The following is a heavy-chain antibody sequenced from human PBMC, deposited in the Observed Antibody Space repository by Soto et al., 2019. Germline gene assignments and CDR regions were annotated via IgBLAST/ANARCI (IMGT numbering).Heavy chain of an antibody. D-gene: IGHD3-22*01. J-gene: IGHJ4*02. CDR1: GGTFSSYA. CDR2: IIPIFGTA. V-gene: IGHV1-69*13. Sequence: ASVKVSCKASGGTFSSYAISWVRQAPGQGLEWMGGIIPIFGTANYAQKFQGRVTIAADESTSTAYMELSSLRSEDTAVYYCARSVDGYSIDYWGQGTLVTVSS. CDR3: ARSVDGYSIDY.